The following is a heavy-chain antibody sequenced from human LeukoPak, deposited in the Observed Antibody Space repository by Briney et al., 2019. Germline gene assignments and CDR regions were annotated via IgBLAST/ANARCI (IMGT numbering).Heavy chain of an antibody. CDR1: GYTFTGYY. Sequence: ASVKVSCKASGYTFTGYYMHWVRQAPGQGLEWMGWINPNSGGTNYAQKFQGRVTMTRDTSISTAYMELSRLRSDDTAVYYCATVTYDSSGDWSLGYWGQGTLVTVSS. D-gene: IGHD3-22*01. J-gene: IGHJ4*02. V-gene: IGHV1-2*02. CDR2: INPNSGGT. CDR3: ATVTYDSSGDWSLGY.